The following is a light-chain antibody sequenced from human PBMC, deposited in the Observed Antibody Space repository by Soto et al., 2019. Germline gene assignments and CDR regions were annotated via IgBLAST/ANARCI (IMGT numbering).Light chain of an antibody. J-gene: IGKJ5*01. CDR2: AAS. Sequence: DIQMTQSPSTLSASVGDTVTITCRASESIDNWLAWYQQKPGKAPKLLIFAASTLVRGVPSRFSGRGSGTEFTLTISSLQADDFATYYCQQYSTFPVTFGQGTRLEIK. V-gene: IGKV1-5*01. CDR3: QQYSTFPVT. CDR1: ESIDNW.